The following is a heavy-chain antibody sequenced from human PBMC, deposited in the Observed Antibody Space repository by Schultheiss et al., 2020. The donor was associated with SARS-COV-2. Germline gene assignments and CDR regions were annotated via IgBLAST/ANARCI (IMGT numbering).Heavy chain of an antibody. CDR3: ARVGYCSSTSCYAGGDGMDG. CDR1: GYTFTGYY. J-gene: IGHJ6*02. D-gene: IGHD2-2*03. V-gene: IGHV1-2*04. Sequence: ASVKVSCKASGYTFTGYYMHWVRQAPGQGLEWMGWINPNSGGTNYAQKFQGWVTMTRDTSISTAYMELSRLRSDDTAVYYCARVGYCSSTSCYAGGDGMDGWGQGTTVTVSS. CDR2: INPNSGGT.